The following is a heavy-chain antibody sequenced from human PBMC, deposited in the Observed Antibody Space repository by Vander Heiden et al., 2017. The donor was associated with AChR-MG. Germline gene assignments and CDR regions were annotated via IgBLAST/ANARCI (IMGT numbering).Heavy chain of an antibody. J-gene: IGHJ6*02. CDR2: ISSSSSTI. CDR1: GFTFSSHS. Sequence: EVQLVESGGGLVPPGGSLRLSCAASGFTFSSHSLNWVRQAPGKGLEWVSYISSSSSTIYYADSVKGRFTISRDNAKNSLYLQMNSLRAEDTAVYYCARDQNYYDSSGDPYYYYGMDVWGQGTTVTVSS. D-gene: IGHD3-22*01. V-gene: IGHV3-48*01. CDR3: ARDQNYYDSSGDPYYYYGMDV.